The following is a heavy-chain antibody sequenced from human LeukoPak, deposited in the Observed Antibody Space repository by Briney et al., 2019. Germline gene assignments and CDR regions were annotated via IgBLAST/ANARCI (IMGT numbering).Heavy chain of an antibody. CDR3: ARGGYCSSTSCYVLYYFDY. CDR1: GFTFSSYG. V-gene: IGHV3-23*01. Sequence: GGSLRLSCAASGFTFSSYGMSWVRQAPGKGLEWVSAISGSGGSTYYADSVKGRFTISRDNSKNTLYLQMNSLRAEDTAVYYCARGGYCSSTSCYVLYYFDYWGQGTLVTVSS. CDR2: ISGSGGST. D-gene: IGHD2-2*03. J-gene: IGHJ4*02.